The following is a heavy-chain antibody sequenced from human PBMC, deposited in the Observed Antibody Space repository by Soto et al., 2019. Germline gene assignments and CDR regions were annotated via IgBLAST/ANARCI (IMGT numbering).Heavy chain of an antibody. J-gene: IGHJ4*02. CDR3: ARGDTGSYSDFDY. D-gene: IGHD1-26*01. CDR1: GFTFSDYY. V-gene: IGHV3-11*06. CDR2: ISSTSTYT. Sequence: VQVVESGGGLVKPGRSLRLSCAASGFTFSDYYMSWIRQAPGKGLEWVSYISSTSTYTNYADSVKGRFTISRDNAKNSLYLQMNSLRAEDTAVYYCARGDTGSYSDFDYWGQGTLVTVSS.